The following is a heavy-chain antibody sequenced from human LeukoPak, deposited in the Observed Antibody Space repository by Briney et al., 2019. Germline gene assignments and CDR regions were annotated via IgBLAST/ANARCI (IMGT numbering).Heavy chain of an antibody. CDR1: GFTFSSYA. Sequence: GGSLRLSCAASGFTFSSYAMTWVRQAPGKGLEWVSGISGGNGATYYADSVKGRFTISRDNAKNTLYLQMTSLRAEDTAVYYCARTIVGAAFDYWGQGTLVTVSS. V-gene: IGHV3-23*01. CDR3: ARTIVGAAFDY. CDR2: ISGGNGAT. D-gene: IGHD1-26*01. J-gene: IGHJ4*02.